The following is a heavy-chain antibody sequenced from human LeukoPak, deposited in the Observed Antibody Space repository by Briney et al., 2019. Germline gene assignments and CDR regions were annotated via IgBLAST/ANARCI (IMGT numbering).Heavy chain of an antibody. CDR2: INPNSGGT. J-gene: IGHJ3*02. Sequence: ASVKVSCKASGYTFTGYYMHWVRQAPGQGLEWMGWINPNSGGTNYAQEFQGRVTMTRGTSISTAYMELSRLRSDDTAVYYCARSPAVKVGNDAFDIWGQGTMVTVSS. CDR1: GYTFTGYY. D-gene: IGHD1-26*01. V-gene: IGHV1-2*02. CDR3: ARSPAVKVGNDAFDI.